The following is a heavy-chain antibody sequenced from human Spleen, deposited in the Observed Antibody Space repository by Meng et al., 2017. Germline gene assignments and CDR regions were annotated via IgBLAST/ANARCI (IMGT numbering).Heavy chain of an antibody. V-gene: IGHV4-34*01. CDR2: INHRGST. J-gene: IGHJ5*02. CDR3: ARAPVPAARGHNFFDP. CDR1: VGPFSGCF. Sequence: QLQLRALGAGLLKPSQTLSLTCAVYVGPFSGCFCSWIRQLTGKGLEWIGEINHRGSTNFNPSLESRVTFSRDTSRNQFSLRLKYVTAADTAVYYCARAPVPAARGHNFFDPWGQGTLVTVSS. D-gene: IGHD2-2*01.